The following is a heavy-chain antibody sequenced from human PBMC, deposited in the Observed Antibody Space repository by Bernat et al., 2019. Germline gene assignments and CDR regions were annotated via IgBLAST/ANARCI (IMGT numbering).Heavy chain of an antibody. CDR1: GGSISSSSYY. Sequence: QLQLQESGPGLVKPSETLSLTCTVSGGSISSSSYYWGWIRQPPGKGLEWIGSISYSGRTYYNPSLKSRVTISVDTSKNQFSLKLRSVNAADTAVYYCARLPTVGRVVPAALFDYWGQGTLVTVPS. CDR2: ISYSGRT. J-gene: IGHJ4*02. D-gene: IGHD2-2*01. CDR3: ARLPTVGRVVPAALFDY. V-gene: IGHV4-39*01.